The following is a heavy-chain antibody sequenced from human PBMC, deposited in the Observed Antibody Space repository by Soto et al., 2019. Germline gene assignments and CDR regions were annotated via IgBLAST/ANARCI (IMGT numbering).Heavy chain of an antibody. J-gene: IGHJ5*01. D-gene: IGHD3-22*01. CDR1: GDTIRNDY. CDR2: IYHSGST. V-gene: IGHV4-59*01. Sequence: QVHLQESGPGLVKPSETLSLTCSVSGDTIRNDYWNWIRQPPGKRLEWIGSIYHSGSTNYNPSLKCRLSISIDTSKNQFSLKLSSVTAADTAVYYCARGFYDSGGYSSPFDSWGQGILVTVSS. CDR3: ARGFYDSGGYSSPFDS.